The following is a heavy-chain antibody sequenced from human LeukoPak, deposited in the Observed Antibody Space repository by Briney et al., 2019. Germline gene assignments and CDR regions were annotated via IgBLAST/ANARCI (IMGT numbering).Heavy chain of an antibody. V-gene: IGHV1-69*01. CDR3: ARGRLGMWPQYAFDI. CDR1: GGTLSSYA. J-gene: IGHJ3*02. D-gene: IGHD5-12*01. Sequence: GASVKVSCKASGGTLSSYAISWVRQAPGQGLEWMGGIIPIFGTASYAQKFQGRVTITADESTSTAYMELSSLRSEDTAVYYCARGRLGMWPQYAFDIWGQGTMVTVSS. CDR2: IIPIFGTA.